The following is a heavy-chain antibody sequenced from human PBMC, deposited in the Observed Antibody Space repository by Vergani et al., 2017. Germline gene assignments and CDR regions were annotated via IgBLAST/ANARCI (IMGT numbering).Heavy chain of an antibody. CDR3: ARHIAVVRPSSRTAFDY. Sequence: QMQLQESGPGLVKPSETLSLSCTVSGDSISTSSYAWGWIRQPPGKTLEWIGTVFYGGRTSYNPSLKSRVTLSLDTSKKQISLHLTSMTAAATAVYYCARHIAVVRPSSRTAFDYWGQGTLVTVSS. V-gene: IGHV4-39*01. J-gene: IGHJ4*02. CDR1: GDSISTSSYA. D-gene: IGHD6-19*01. CDR2: VFYGGRT.